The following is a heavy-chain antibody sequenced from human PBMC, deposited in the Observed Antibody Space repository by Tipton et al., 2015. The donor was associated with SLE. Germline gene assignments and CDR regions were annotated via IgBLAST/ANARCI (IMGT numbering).Heavy chain of an antibody. CDR3: ARVVNWDWYFDL. CDR1: GGSISSSSYY. V-gene: IGHV4-39*07. D-gene: IGHD1-1*01. J-gene: IGHJ2*01. CDR2: IYYSGCT. Sequence: TLSLTCTVSGGSISSSSYYWGWIRQPPGKGLEWIGSIYYSGCTYYNPSLKSRVTISVDTSKNQFSLKLSSVTAADTAVYYCARVVNWDWYFDLWGRGTLDTVSS.